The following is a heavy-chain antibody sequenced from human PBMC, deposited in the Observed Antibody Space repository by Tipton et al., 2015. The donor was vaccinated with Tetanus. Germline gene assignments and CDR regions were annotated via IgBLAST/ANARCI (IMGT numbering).Heavy chain of an antibody. J-gene: IGHJ3*02. V-gene: IGHV4-30-4*01. CDR1: GGSINSTDDY. D-gene: IGHD3-22*01. CDR2: IYYSGSA. CDR3: ARRGDYVFYYESSGYLWGAAFDI. Sequence: TLSLTCSVSGGSINSTDDYWSWVRQPPGKGLEWIGYIYYSGSAYYKPSLKSRAAISVDTSKNQFSLKLNSVTAADTAVYYCARRGDYVFYYESSGYLWGAAFDIWGQGTMVSVSA.